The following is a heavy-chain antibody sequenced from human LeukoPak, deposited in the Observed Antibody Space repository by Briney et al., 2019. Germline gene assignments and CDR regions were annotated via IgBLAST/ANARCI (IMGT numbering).Heavy chain of an antibody. J-gene: IGHJ4*02. V-gene: IGHV3-23*01. Sequence: GGSLRLSCAASGFTFSSYAMSWVRQAPGKGLEWVSVISDSGGSTYSADSVKGRFTISRDNSKSTLYLQMNSLRAEDTAIYYCERRPGSGWYVLDYWGQGTLVTVSS. CDR2: ISDSGGST. CDR3: ERRPGSGWYVLDY. D-gene: IGHD6-19*01. CDR1: GFTFSSYA.